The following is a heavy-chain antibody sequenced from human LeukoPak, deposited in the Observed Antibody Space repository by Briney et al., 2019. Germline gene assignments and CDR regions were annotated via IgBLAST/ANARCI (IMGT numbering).Heavy chain of an antibody. Sequence: GGSLRLSCAASGFTFSSYAMSWVRQAPGKRLEWVSGIGGSGGSTYYADSVKGRFTISRDNSKNTLYLQMNSLKTEDTAVYYCTIDTPSWNPYGFDYWGQGTLVTVSS. CDR1: GFTFSSYA. J-gene: IGHJ4*02. V-gene: IGHV3-23*01. CDR2: IGGSGGST. D-gene: IGHD1-1*01. CDR3: TIDTPSWNPYGFDY.